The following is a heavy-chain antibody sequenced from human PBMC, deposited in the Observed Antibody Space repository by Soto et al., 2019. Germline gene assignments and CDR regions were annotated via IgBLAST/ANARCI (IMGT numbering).Heavy chain of an antibody. J-gene: IGHJ4*02. D-gene: IGHD6-13*01. CDR3: SSSWYYFDY. CDR2: IYSGGST. CDR1: GFTVSSNY. V-gene: IGHV3-53*02. Sequence: EVQLVETGGGLIQPGWSLRLSCSASGFTVSSNYMSWVRQAPGKGLEWVSVIYSGGSTYYADSVKGRFTISRDHSKNTLYLQMNSLRAEDTAVYYCSSSWYYFDYWGQGTLVTVSS.